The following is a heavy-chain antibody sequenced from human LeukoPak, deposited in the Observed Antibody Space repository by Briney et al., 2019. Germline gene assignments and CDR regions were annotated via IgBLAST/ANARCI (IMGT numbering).Heavy chain of an antibody. D-gene: IGHD3-10*01. Sequence: GGSLRLSCSASGTAFRTYAMHWVRQPPGKVLYYVSAISINGGSTYYADSVRGRFTISRDNCKNTLYLQMSSLRTEDTAVYYCVRSSASSGPNCFDPWGQGTLVTVSS. CDR1: GTAFRTYA. V-gene: IGHV3-64D*06. J-gene: IGHJ5*02. CDR3: VRSSASSGPNCFDP. CDR2: ISINGGST.